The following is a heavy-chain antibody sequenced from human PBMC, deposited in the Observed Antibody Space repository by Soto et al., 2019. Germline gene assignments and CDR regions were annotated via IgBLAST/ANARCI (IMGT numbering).Heavy chain of an antibody. V-gene: IGHV4-34*01. J-gene: IGHJ6*02. CDR3: ARGMGAENTFYYYFGMDV. D-gene: IGHD3-16*01. CDR2: INHSGST. Sequence: QVQLQQWGAGLLKPSETLSLACAVYGGSFSAYHWSWIRQPPGKGLEWIGEINHSGSTKYNPSLKSRVTISVETSKNQFSLKLSSVTAADTAVYYCARGMGAENTFYYYFGMDVWGQGTTVTVSS. CDR1: GGSFSAYH.